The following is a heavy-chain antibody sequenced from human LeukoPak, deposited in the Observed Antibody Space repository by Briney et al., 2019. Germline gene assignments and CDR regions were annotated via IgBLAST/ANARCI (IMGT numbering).Heavy chain of an antibody. J-gene: IGHJ2*01. Sequence: SSETLSLTCTVSGGSISSHYWSWIRQPPGKGLEWIGYIYYSGSTNYNPSLKSRVTISVDTSKNQFSLKLSSVTAADTAVYYCARRLPYDIRGYSPGWYFDLWGRGTLVTVSS. CDR2: IYYSGST. CDR1: GGSISSHY. D-gene: IGHD3-22*01. CDR3: ARRLPYDIRGYSPGWYFDL. V-gene: IGHV4-59*08.